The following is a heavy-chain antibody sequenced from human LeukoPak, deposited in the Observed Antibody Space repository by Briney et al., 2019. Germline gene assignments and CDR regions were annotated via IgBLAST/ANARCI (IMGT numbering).Heavy chain of an antibody. CDR3: ARIRGSGRRYYMDV. CDR1: GYTFTSYG. CDR2: ISTYNGNT. J-gene: IGHJ6*03. Sequence: ASVKVSCKASGYTFTSYGIFWVRQAPGQGLEWMGWISTYNGNTNYAQKLQGRVTMTTDTSTSTAYMELRSLRSDDTAVYYCARIRGSGRRYYMDVWGKGTTVTVSS. D-gene: IGHD3-10*01. V-gene: IGHV1-18*01.